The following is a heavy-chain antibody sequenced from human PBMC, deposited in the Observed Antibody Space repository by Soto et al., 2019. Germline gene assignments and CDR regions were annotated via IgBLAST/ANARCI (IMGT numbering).Heavy chain of an antibody. D-gene: IGHD4-4*01. CDR3: ARGRRNYGVGHYYGMDV. Sequence: SETLSLTCAVYGGSFSGYYWSWIRQPPGKGLEWIGEINHSGSTNYNPSLKSRVTISVDTSKNQFSLKLSSVTAADTAVYYCARGRRNYGVGHYYGMDVWGQGTTVTVSS. CDR1: GGSFSGYY. CDR2: INHSGST. J-gene: IGHJ6*02. V-gene: IGHV4-34*01.